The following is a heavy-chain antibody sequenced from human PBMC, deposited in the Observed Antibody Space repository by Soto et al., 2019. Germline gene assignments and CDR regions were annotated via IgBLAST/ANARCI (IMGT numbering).Heavy chain of an antibody. CDR3: ATVRDSRRAFDI. J-gene: IGHJ3*02. Sequence: ASVKVSCKVSGYTLTELSMHWVRQAPGKGLEWMGGFDPEDGETIYAQKFQGRVTMTEDTSTDTAYMELSSLRSEDTAVYYRATVRDSRRAFDIWGQGTMVTVSS. CDR2: FDPEDGET. CDR1: GYTLTELS. D-gene: IGHD3-22*01. V-gene: IGHV1-24*01.